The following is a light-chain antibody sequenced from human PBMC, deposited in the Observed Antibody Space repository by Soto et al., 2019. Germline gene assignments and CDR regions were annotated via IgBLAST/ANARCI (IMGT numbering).Light chain of an antibody. CDR1: QRVSSSY. V-gene: IGKV3-20*01. Sequence: EIVLTQSPGTLSLSPGERATLSCRASQRVSSSYLGWYQQKPGQAPRLLIYGASTRATGIPDRFSGSGSGTDFNRTISRLEPEDCAVYYCQQYGSSIFTFGPGTKVDIK. CDR2: GAS. CDR3: QQYGSSIFT. J-gene: IGKJ3*01.